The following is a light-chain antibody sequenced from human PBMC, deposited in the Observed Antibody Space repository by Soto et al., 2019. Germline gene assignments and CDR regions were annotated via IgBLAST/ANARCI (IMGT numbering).Light chain of an antibody. CDR3: QQYGSSPLT. V-gene: IGKV3-20*01. CDR1: QTVTSNF. CDR2: GAS. Sequence: VLTQSPGTLSLSPGERATLSCRASQTVTSNFLAWYQEKPGQAPRLLVYGASNRATGIPDRFSGSGSGTDFTLTISRLEPEDFAVYYCQQYGSSPLTFGGGTKVDI. J-gene: IGKJ4*01.